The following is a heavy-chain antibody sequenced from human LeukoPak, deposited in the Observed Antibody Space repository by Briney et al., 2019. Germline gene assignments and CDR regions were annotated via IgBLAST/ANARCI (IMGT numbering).Heavy chain of an antibody. CDR2: IYHSGSI. J-gene: IGHJ4*02. CDR3: ARGISGYSGYDYWHIPEFDY. CDR1: GGSISSGGYS. V-gene: IGHV4-30-2*01. Sequence: PSEALSLTCAVSGGSISSGGYSWSWIRQPPGKGLEWIGYIYHSGSIYYNPSLKSRVTISVDRSKNQFSLKLSSVTAADTAVYYCARGISGYSGYDYWHIPEFDYWGQGTLVTVSS. D-gene: IGHD5-12*01.